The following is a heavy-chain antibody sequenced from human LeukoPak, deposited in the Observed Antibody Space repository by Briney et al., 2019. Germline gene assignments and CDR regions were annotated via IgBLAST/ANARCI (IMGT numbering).Heavy chain of an antibody. V-gene: IGHV3-30*18. CDR3: AKDSGLYGMDV. J-gene: IGHJ6*02. CDR2: ISYDGSNK. D-gene: IGHD3-10*01. CDR1: GFTFSSYG. Sequence: GGALRLSCAASGFTFSSYGMHRGRPAPGKGLEWVAVISYDGSNKYYADSVKGRFTISRDNSKNTLYLQMNSLRAEDTAVYYCAKDSGLYGMDVWGQGTTVTVSS.